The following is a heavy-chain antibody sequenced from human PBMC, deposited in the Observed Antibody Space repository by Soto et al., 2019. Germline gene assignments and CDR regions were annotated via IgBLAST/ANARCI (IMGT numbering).Heavy chain of an antibody. CDR2: ISYDGSNK. CDR1: GFTFSSYA. J-gene: IGHJ4*02. V-gene: IGHV3-30-3*01. Sequence: QVQLVESGGGVVQPGRSLRLSCAASGFTFSSYAMHWVRQAPGKGLEWVAVISYDGSNKYYADSVKGRFTISRDNSKNTLYLQMNSLRAEDTAMYYCARSLTIFGVVTNWGQGTLVTVSS. CDR3: ARSLTIFGVVTN. D-gene: IGHD3-3*01.